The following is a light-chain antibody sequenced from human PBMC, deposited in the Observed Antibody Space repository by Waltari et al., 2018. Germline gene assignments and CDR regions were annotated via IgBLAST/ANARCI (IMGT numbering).Light chain of an antibody. J-gene: IGLJ2*01. CDR1: TSNFGAGYD. CDR3: QSYDSSLSGWV. Sequence: QSVLTQPPSVSGAPGQRVTIPCTGSTSNFGAGYDLHWYQHLPATAPKLLIYGTSNRPSGVPDRFSGSKSGTSASLAITGLQAEDEADYYCQSYDSSLSGWVFGGGTKLTVL. CDR2: GTS. V-gene: IGLV1-40*01.